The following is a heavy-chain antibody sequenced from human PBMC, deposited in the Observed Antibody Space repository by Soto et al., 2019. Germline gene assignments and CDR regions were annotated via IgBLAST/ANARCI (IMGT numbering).Heavy chain of an antibody. J-gene: IGHJ6*02. D-gene: IGHD6-19*01. CDR2: ISAYNGNT. CDR3: AGDRAVAGTMEVYYYGMDV. V-gene: IGHV1-18*01. Sequence: GASVKVSCKASGYTFTSYGISWVRQAPGQGLEWMGWISAYNGNTNYAQKFQGRVTITADESTSTAYMELSSLRSEDTAVYYCAGDRAVAGTMEVYYYGMDVWGQGTTVTVSS. CDR1: GYTFTSYG.